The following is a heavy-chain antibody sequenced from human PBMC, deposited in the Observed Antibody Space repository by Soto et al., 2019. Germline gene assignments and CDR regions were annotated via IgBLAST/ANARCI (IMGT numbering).Heavy chain of an antibody. CDR2: INGNSGT. V-gene: IGHV1-2*02. CDR1: GYTFTAYY. J-gene: IGHJ4*02. Sequence: QVQLVQSGAEVKKPGASVKVSCKTSGYTFTAYYVHWVRQAPGQGLEWMGWINGNSGTTYAQNFQGRVTMTRDTSINTAYMELRTLTSDDTAVYYCAREIQRGLDYWGQGTLVTVSS. D-gene: IGHD3-10*01. CDR3: AREIQRGLDY.